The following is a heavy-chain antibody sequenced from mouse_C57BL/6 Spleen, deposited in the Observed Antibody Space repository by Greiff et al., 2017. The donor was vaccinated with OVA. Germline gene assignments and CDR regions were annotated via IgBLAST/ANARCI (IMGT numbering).Heavy chain of an antibody. CDR2: IYPRSGNT. D-gene: IGHD1-1*01. CDR1: GYTFTSYG. J-gene: IGHJ1*03. Sequence: QVQLKQSGAELARPGASVKLSCKASGYTFTSYGISWVKQRTGQGLEWIGEIYPRSGNTYYNEKFKGKATLTADKSSSTAYMELRSLTSEDSAVYFCAREEITTVASYWYFDVWGTGTTVTVSS. V-gene: IGHV1-81*01. CDR3: AREEITTVASYWYFDV.